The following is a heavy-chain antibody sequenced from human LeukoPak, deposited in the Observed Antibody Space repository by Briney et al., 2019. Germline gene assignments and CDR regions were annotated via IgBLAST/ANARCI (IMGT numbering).Heavy chain of an antibody. CDR2: INPSGGST. CDR1: GYTFTSYY. D-gene: IGHD6-19*01. J-gene: IGHJ4*02. Sequence: ASVKVSCKASGYTFTSYYIHWVRQAPGQGLEWMGIINPSGGSTSYAQKFQGRVTMTRDMSTSTVYMELSSLRSEDTAVYFCARGRWLVHFDYWGQGTLVTVSS. V-gene: IGHV1-46*01. CDR3: ARGRWLVHFDY.